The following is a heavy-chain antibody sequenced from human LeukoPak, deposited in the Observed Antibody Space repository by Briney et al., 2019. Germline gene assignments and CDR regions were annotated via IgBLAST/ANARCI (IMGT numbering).Heavy chain of an antibody. Sequence: SETLSLTCAVYGGSFSGYYWSWIRQPPGKGLEWIGEINHSGSTNYNPSLKSRVTISVDTSKNQFSLKLSSVTAADTAVYYCVSGPTYDYGGNRVWYFDLWGRGTLVTVSS. CDR3: VSGPTYDYGGNRVWYFDL. J-gene: IGHJ2*01. V-gene: IGHV4-34*01. CDR2: INHSGST. D-gene: IGHD4-23*01. CDR1: GGSFSGYY.